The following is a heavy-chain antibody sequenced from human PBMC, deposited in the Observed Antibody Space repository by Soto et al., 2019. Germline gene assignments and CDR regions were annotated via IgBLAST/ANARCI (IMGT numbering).Heavy chain of an antibody. CDR2: IDPSDSQT. J-gene: IGHJ4*02. D-gene: IGHD3-22*01. Sequence: GESLKIACKGSGYSFAGYWITWVRQKPGKGLEWMGRIDPSDSQTYYSPSFRGHVTISVTKSITTVFLQWSSLRASDTAMYYCARQIYDSDTGPNFQYYFVSWCQGTPVSGSS. CDR3: ARQIYDSDTGPNFQYYFVS. CDR1: GYSFAGYW. V-gene: IGHV5-10-1*01.